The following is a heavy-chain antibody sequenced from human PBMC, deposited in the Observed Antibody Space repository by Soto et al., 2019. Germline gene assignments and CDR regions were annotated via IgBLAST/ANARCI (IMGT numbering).Heavy chain of an antibody. J-gene: IGHJ4*02. D-gene: IGHD2-21*02. CDR1: GFSFSNSA. V-gene: IGHV1-58*01. CDR3: VAELYERGVCCHFDY. CDR2: IIVGSGQT. Sequence: QIQVVQSGPEVKSPGTSVKVSCKTSGFSFSNSAVQWVRQARGQSLEWIGWIIVGSGQTKSAQNSQERLPITRDVSTSQVYMELSSLNSEGTAVYYCVAELYERGVCCHFDYWGQGTLVTVSS.